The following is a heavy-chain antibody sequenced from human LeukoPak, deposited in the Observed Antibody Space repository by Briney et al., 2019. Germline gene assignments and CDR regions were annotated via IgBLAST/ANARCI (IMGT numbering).Heavy chain of an antibody. J-gene: IGHJ4*02. D-gene: IGHD3-10*01. Sequence: GGSLRLSCAASGFTFSSYGMHWVRQAPGKGLEWVAVISYDGSNKYYADSVKGRFTISRDNAKNSLYLQMNSLRAEDTAVYYCARDLDGSGDYWGQGTLVTVSS. CDR2: ISYDGSNK. CDR3: ARDLDGSGDY. CDR1: GFTFSSYG. V-gene: IGHV3-30*03.